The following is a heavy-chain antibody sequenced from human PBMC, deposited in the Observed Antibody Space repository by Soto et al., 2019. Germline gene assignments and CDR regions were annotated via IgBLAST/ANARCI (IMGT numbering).Heavy chain of an antibody. CDR1: GFTFSYYT. V-gene: IGHV3-23*01. J-gene: IGHJ6*02. Sequence: EVQLLESGGGLVQPGGSLRLSCVASGFTFSYYTMSWVRQAPGKGLEWVSGISNSGDTIYYADSVKGRFTISRDNFKNTLYLQMNSLRADDTAVYYCAEPVPAPTHTDDYDMDVWGQGTTVTVYS. D-gene: IGHD2-2*01. CDR2: ISNSGDTI. CDR3: AEPVPAPTHTDDYDMDV.